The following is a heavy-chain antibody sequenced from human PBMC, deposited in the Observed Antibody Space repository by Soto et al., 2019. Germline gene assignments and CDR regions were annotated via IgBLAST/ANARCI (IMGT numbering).Heavy chain of an antibody. CDR1: GYSFTSYW. Sequence: GESLKISCKGSGYSFTSYWIGWVRQMPGKGLEWMGIIYPGDSDTRYSPSFQGQVTISADKSISTAYLQWSSLKASDTAMYYCVRPSRDLWFGEQENDAFDIWGQGTMVTVSS. CDR3: VRPSRDLWFGEQENDAFDI. CDR2: IYPGDSDT. J-gene: IGHJ3*02. V-gene: IGHV5-51*01. D-gene: IGHD3-10*01.